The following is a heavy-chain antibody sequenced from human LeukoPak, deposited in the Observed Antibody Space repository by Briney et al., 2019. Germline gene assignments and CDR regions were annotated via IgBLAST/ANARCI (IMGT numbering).Heavy chain of an antibody. CDR2: IKKDGSEK. Sequence: GGSLRLSCAASGFTFSSYWMSWVRQAPGKGLEWVANIKKDGSEKYYVDSVKGRFTISRDDSKNTYLQMNRLRAEDTAVYYCAKDGGTGRIAAPGADYWGQGTLVTVSS. CDR3: AKDGGTGRIAAPGADY. V-gene: IGHV3-7*01. D-gene: IGHD6-13*01. CDR1: GFTFSSYW. J-gene: IGHJ4*02.